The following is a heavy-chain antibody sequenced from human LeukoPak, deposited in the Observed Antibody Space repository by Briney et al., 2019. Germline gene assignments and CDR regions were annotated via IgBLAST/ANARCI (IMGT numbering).Heavy chain of an antibody. Sequence: SETLSLTCTVSGGSISSSPYYWGWIRQPPGKGLEWIGNIYYSGSTYYNPSLKTRVTISVDTSKNQFSLKLTSVTAADTAVYYCARHASVDGNWPRPLDYWGQGSLFTVSS. V-gene: IGHV4-39*01. CDR3: ARHASVDGNWPRPLDY. D-gene: IGHD6-19*01. CDR1: GGSISSSPYY. CDR2: IYYSGST. J-gene: IGHJ4*02.